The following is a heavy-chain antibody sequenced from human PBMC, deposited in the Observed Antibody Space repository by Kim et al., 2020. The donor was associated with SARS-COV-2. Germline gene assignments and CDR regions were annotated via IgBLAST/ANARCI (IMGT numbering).Heavy chain of an antibody. D-gene: IGHD4-17*01. V-gene: IGHV4-59*01. CDR1: GGSISSYY. Sequence: SETLSLTCTVSGGSISSYYWSWIRQPPGKGLEWIGYIYYSGSTNYNPSLKSRVTISVDTSKNQFSLKLSSVTAADTAVYYCARAEPSFGDDDYGGNGFEYWGQGTLVTVSS. CDR2: IYYSGST. CDR3: ARAEPSFGDDDYGGNGFEY. J-gene: IGHJ4*02.